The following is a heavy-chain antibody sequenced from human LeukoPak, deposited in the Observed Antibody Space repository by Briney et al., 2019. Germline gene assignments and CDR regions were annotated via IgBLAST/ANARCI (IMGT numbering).Heavy chain of an antibody. V-gene: IGHV1-69*06. Sequence: ASVKVSCKASGGTFSSYAISWVRQAPGQGLEWMGGIIPIFGTANYAQKFQGRVTITADKSTSTAYMELSSLRSEDTAVYYCAISSIGSGSYYNIYYYYMDVWGKGTTVTISS. CDR1: GGTFSSYA. D-gene: IGHD3-10*01. CDR3: AISSIGSGSYYNIYYYYMDV. CDR2: IIPIFGTA. J-gene: IGHJ6*03.